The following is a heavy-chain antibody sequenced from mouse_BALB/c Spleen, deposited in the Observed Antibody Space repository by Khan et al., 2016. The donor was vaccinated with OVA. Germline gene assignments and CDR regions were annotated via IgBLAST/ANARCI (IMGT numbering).Heavy chain of an antibody. Sequence: MQLEESGPELVKPGASVKISCKASGYSFTGYFMNWVMQSHGKSLEWIGRINPHIGETFYNQKFKGKATLTADESSSTAHMELRSLASEDSAVYYCARKNGSDFDYWGQGTTLTVSS. CDR2: INPHIGET. CDR1: GYSFTGYF. J-gene: IGHJ2*01. D-gene: IGHD1-1*01. V-gene: IGHV1-20*02. CDR3: ARKNGSDFDY.